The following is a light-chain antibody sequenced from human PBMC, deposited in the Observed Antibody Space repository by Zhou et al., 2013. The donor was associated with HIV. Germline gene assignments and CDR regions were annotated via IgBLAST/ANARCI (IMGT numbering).Light chain of an antibody. Sequence: LTQSPGTLSLPPGETAIISCRTSQYGSLAWYQQRPGQAPRLVIYSGSTRAAGIPDRFSGSRWGADYNLTISNLESGDFGVYYCQQYEFFGQGTK. CDR3: QQYEF. J-gene: IGKJ2*01. CDR1: QYGS. CDR2: SGS. V-gene: IGKV3-20*01.